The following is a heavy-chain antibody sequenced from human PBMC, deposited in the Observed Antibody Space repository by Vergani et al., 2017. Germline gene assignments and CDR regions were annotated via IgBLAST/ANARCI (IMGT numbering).Heavy chain of an antibody. CDR3: AGEAYGMDV. CDR2: IHHSGST. Sequence: QVQLQESGPGLVKPSETLSLTCTVSGGPINRHYWNWIRQPPGKGLEWIGYIHHSGSTHYNPSLKTRVTILVDTSKNQFSLRLSSVAAADTAVYYCAGEAYGMDVWGQGTTVTVSS. V-gene: IGHV4-59*11. J-gene: IGHJ6*02. CDR1: GGPINRHY.